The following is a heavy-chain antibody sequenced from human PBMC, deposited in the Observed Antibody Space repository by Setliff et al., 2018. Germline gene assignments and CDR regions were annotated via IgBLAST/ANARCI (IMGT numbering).Heavy chain of an antibody. J-gene: IGHJ6*03. CDR1: GVTFSRHA. D-gene: IGHD2-2*01. CDR2: MSNDGSGK. Sequence: GGSLRLSCAASGVTFSRHAMHWVRQAPGKGLEWVAVMSNDGSGKNYADSVKGRFTIPRDNSKNTLYLQMNSLRAEDTAVYYCARTYCSDTSCYDYYYYMDVWGKGTTVTVSS. CDR3: ARTYCSDTSCYDYYYYMDV. V-gene: IGHV3-30*01.